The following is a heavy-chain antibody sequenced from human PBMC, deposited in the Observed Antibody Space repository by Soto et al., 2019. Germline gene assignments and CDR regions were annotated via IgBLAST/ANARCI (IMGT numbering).Heavy chain of an antibody. V-gene: IGHV4-4*02. D-gene: IGHD6-19*01. CDR3: ARAVAGTSYYFDY. CDR1: GGSISSSNW. CDR2: IYHSGST. Sequence: PSETLSLTCAVSGGSISSSNWWSWVRQPPGKGLEWIGEIYHSGSTNYNPSLKSRVTISVDKSKNQFSLKLSSVTAADTAVCYCARAVAGTSYYFDYWGQGTLVTVSS. J-gene: IGHJ4*02.